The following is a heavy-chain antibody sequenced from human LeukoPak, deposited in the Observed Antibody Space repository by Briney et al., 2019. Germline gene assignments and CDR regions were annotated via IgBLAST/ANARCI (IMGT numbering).Heavy chain of an antibody. CDR3: ARTTTVTTSSWFDP. D-gene: IGHD4-17*01. CDR2: INTNTGNP. V-gene: IGHV7-4-1*02. CDR1: GYTFTSYA. Sequence: ASVKVSCKASGYTFTSYAMNWVRQAPGQGLEWMGWINTNTGNPTYAQGFTGRFVFSLDTSVSTAYLQISSLKAEDTAVYYCARTTTVTTSSWFDPWGQGTLVTVSS. J-gene: IGHJ5*02.